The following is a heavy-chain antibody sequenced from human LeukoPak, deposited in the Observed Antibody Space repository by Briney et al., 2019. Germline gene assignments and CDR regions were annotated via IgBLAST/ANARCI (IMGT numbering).Heavy chain of an antibody. CDR1: GYTFTSYG. D-gene: IGHD6-13*01. CDR2: ISAYNGNT. CDR3: ARDIPSIAAAGMNDY. J-gene: IGHJ4*02. V-gene: IGHV1-18*01. Sequence: GAPVKVSCTASGYTFTSYGISWVRQAPGQGLEWMGWISAYNGNTNYAQKLQGRVTMTTDTSTSTAYMELRSLRSDDTAVYYCARDIPSIAAAGMNDYWGQGTLVTVSS.